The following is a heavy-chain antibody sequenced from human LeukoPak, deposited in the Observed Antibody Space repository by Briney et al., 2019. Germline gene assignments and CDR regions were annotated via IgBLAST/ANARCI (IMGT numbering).Heavy chain of an antibody. CDR2: INRDGSGT. J-gene: IGHJ1*01. CDR3: TKDLSCSLEH. D-gene: IGHD3-16*02. V-gene: IGHV3-74*01. CDR1: GFTFSTYW. Sequence: GGSLRLSCAASGFTFSTYWMHWVRQAPGKGLVWVSRINRDGSGTNYADSVKGRFTISRDNAKNTLYLQMSSLRAEDTAVYYCTKDLSCSLEHWGQGTLVTVSS.